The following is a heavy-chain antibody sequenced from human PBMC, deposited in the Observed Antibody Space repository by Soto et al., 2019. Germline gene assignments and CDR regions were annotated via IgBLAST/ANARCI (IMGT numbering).Heavy chain of an antibody. CDR3: ARGRYGDY. CDR1: GYTFTSYG. Sequence: QVHLVQSGAEVKKPGASVKVSCKGSGYTFTSYGITWVRQAPGQGLEWMGWISAHNGNTDYAQKLQGRVTVTRDTTTIIAYMEVRSLSSDDTAVYYCARGRYGDYWGQGALVTVSS. D-gene: IGHD1-1*01. CDR2: ISAHNGNT. V-gene: IGHV1-18*01. J-gene: IGHJ4*02.